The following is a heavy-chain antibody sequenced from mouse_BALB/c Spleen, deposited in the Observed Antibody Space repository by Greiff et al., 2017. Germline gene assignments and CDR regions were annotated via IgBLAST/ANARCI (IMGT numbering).Heavy chain of an antibody. CDR2: IYPGDGDT. V-gene: IGHV1-87*01. CDR1: GYTFTSYW. Sequence: QVQLKESGAELARPGASVKLSCKASGYTFTSYWMQWVKQRPGQGLEWIGAIYPGDGDTRYTQKFKGKATLTADKSSSTAYMQLSSLASEDSAVYYCARNYYGSSGSYYFDYWGQGTTLTVSS. CDR3: ARNYYGSSGSYYFDY. D-gene: IGHD1-1*01. J-gene: IGHJ2*01.